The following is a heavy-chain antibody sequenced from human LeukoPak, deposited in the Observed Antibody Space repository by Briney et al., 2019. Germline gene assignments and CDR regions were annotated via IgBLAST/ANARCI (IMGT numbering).Heavy chain of an antibody. D-gene: IGHD3-9*01. CDR2: IIPIFGTA. V-gene: IGHV1-69*06. CDR1: GGTFSSYA. CDR3: ARPVYYDILTGYSGRNWFDP. J-gene: IGHJ5*02. Sequence: ASVKVSCKASGGTFSSYAISWVRQAPGQGLEWMGGIIPIFGTANYAQKFQGRVMITADKSTSTAYMELSSLRSEGTAVYYCARPVYYDILTGYSGRNWFDPWGQGTLVTVSS.